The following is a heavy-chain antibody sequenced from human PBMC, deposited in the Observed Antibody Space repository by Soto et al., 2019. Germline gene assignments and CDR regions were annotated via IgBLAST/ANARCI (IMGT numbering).Heavy chain of an antibody. CDR1: GFTLSSYA. D-gene: IGHD5-12*01. Sequence: LRLSCAASGFTLSSYAMSWVRQAPGKGLEWVSAIIGNGFTTYYADSVRGRFTISRDSSKNTVFLQVNSLRAEDTAIYYCAKEGGSERYYFDYWGLGTLVTVSS. V-gene: IGHV3-23*01. CDR3: AKEGGSERYYFDY. CDR2: IIGNGFTT. J-gene: IGHJ4*02.